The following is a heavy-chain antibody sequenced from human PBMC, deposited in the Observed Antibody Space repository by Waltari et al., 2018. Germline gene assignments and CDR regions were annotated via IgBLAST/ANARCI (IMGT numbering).Heavy chain of an antibody. CDR3: ARAAHGSSQYYYGSGSYYYYFDY. Sequence: EVQLVESGGGLVQPGGSLRLSCAASGFTFSSYWMSWVRQAPGKGREWVANIKQDGSEKYYVDSVKGRFTSSRDNAKNSLYLQMNSLRAEDTAVYYCARAAHGSSQYYYGSGSYYYYFDYWGQGTLVTVSS. CDR2: IKQDGSEK. D-gene: IGHD3-10*01. J-gene: IGHJ4*02. CDR1: GFTFSSYW. V-gene: IGHV3-7*01.